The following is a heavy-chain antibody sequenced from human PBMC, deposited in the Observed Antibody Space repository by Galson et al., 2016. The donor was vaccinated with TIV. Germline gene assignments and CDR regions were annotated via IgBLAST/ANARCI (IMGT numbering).Heavy chain of an antibody. J-gene: IGHJ6*02. D-gene: IGHD2-2*01. CDR1: GYSFLSYG. V-gene: IGHV1-18*04. CDR2: ISADNGDI. Sequence: SVKVSCKASGYSFLSYGMTWVRQAPGRGLEWLGWISADNGDIKSARKFQGRVTMTTDTSTNTAYMELRSLGSDDTAVYYCATELYCSSISCYYYYGLDVWGQGTSVTVSS. CDR3: ATELYCSSISCYYYYGLDV.